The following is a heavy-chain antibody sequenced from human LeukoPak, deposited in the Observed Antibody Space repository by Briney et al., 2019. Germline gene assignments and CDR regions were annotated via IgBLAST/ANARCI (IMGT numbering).Heavy chain of an antibody. V-gene: IGHV3-11*06. CDR3: AREWFGELLIVGGMDV. Sequence: GGSLRLSCAASGFNFRDYHMSWIRQAPGKGLEWVAYIVGSSSYTNYADSVKGRFTISRDNGENSLYLQMNSLKDEDTAVYYCAREWFGELLIVGGMDVWGQGTTVTVSS. CDR1: GFNFRDYH. J-gene: IGHJ6*02. CDR2: IVGSSSYT. D-gene: IGHD3-10*01.